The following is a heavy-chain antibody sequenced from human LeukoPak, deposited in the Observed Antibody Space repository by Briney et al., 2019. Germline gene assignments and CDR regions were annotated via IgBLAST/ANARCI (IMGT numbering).Heavy chain of an antibody. Sequence: KPSETLSLTCTVSGGSISSFYWSWIRQPPGKGLEWIGYIYYSGSTNYNPSLTSRVTISVDTSKNQFSLKLSSVTAADTAVYYCARGGAAFNLWGRGTLVTVSS. CDR3: ARGGAAFNL. D-gene: IGHD6-25*01. CDR1: GGSISSFY. CDR2: IYYSGST. V-gene: IGHV4-59*01. J-gene: IGHJ2*01.